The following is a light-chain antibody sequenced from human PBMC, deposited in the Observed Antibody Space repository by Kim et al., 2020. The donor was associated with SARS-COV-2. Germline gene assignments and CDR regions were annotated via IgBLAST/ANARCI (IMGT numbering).Light chain of an antibody. CDR2: GAS. CDR3: QQYGSSPRT. Sequence: LSPEEQAPPSCRASHGVSSSYLAWYQQKPGQAPRLLIYGASSRATGIPDRFSGSGSGTDFTLTISRLEPEDFAVYYCQQYGSSPRTFGQGTKLEI. CDR1: HGVSSSY. J-gene: IGKJ2*01. V-gene: IGKV3-20*01.